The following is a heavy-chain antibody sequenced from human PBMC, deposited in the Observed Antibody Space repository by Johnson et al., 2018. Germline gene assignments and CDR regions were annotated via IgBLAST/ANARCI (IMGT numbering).Heavy chain of an antibody. CDR2: IFPDDSVN. V-gene: IGHV5-51*01. CDR3: AKSLHYGSGSPDGFDS. CDR1: RYGFTDYW. J-gene: IGHJ3*02. Sequence: EVQLVESGAEVKKPGESLKISCKASRYGFTDYWIVWVRQMPGKGLEWMGIIFPDDSVNRYRPSFQCPVTLYCHKSISTAHLQWRSLKASDTAMYYCAKSLHYGSGSPDGFDSCGQGTMVTVSS. D-gene: IGHD3-10*01.